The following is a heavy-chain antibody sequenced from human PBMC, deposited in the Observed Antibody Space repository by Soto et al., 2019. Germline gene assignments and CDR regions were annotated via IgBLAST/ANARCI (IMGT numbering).Heavy chain of an antibody. CDR2: VIPMSGAT. V-gene: IGHV1-69*01. Sequence: QEQLVQSGAEVKKPGSSVQVSCKASGGTFINQPITWVRKAPGQGLEWMGGVIPMSGATHYSQKFQGRVTITADESTSTAYMELSSLSSEDTAGYYCARVFDGYYYYRPDIWGEGTTVTVSP. CDR3: ARVFDGYYYYRPDI. D-gene: IGHD3-16*01. CDR1: GGTFINQP. J-gene: IGHJ6*04.